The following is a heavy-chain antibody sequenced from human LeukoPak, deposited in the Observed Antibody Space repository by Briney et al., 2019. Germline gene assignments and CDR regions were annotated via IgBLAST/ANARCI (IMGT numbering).Heavy chain of an antibody. J-gene: IGHJ3*02. CDR3: ARDDLYGDYVAFDI. V-gene: IGHV4-39*07. CDR2: IYYSGST. Sequence: PSKTLSLTCTVSGGSISSSSYYWGWIRQPPGKGLEWIGSIYYSGSTYYNPSLKSRVTISVDTSKNQFSLKLSSVTAADTAVYYCARDDLYGDYVAFDIWGQGTMVTVSS. D-gene: IGHD4-17*01. CDR1: GGSISSSSYY.